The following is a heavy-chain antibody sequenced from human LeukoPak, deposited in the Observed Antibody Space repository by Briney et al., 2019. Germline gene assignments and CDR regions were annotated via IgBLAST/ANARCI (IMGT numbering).Heavy chain of an antibody. J-gene: IGHJ4*02. Sequence: SETLSLTCAVYGGSFSGYYWSWIRQPPGKGLEWIGEIKHSGSTNYNPSLKSRVTISVDTPKNQFSLKLSSVTAADTAVYYCARGQGVNYFDYWGQGTLVTVSS. V-gene: IGHV4-34*01. D-gene: IGHD2-21*01. CDR2: IKHSGST. CDR1: GGSFSGYY. CDR3: ARGQGVNYFDY.